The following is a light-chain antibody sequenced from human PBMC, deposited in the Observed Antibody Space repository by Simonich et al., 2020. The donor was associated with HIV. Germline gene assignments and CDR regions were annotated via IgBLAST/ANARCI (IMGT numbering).Light chain of an antibody. CDR2: WAS. V-gene: IGKV4-1*01. CDR3: QQYYSTPPYT. Sequence: DIVMTQSPDSLAVSLGERATINCKSSQTVLYSKNYLAWYQPKPGQPPNLLIYWASTRESGVPDRFSGSGSGTDFTLTLSSLQAEDVAVYYCQQYYSTPPYTFGQGTKLEIK. J-gene: IGKJ2*01. CDR1: QTVLYSKNY.